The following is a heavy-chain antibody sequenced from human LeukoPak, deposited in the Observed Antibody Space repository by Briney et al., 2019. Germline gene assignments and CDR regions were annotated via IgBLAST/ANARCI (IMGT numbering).Heavy chain of an antibody. CDR3: ARDSRYFDLIEAFDI. D-gene: IGHD3-9*01. CDR1: GGSISSYY. Sequence: PSETLSLTCTVSGGSISSYYWSWIRQPAGKGLEWIGRIYTSGSTNYNPSLKSRVTMSVDTSKNQFSLKLSSVTAADTAVYYCARDSRYFDLIEAFDIWGQGTMVTVSS. V-gene: IGHV4-4*07. CDR2: IYTSGST. J-gene: IGHJ3*02.